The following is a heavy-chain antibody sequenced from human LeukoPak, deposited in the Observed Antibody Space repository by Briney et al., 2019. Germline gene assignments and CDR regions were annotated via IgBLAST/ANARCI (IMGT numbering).Heavy chain of an antibody. Sequence: PSETLSLTCAVYGESFSDYYWSWIRQPPGKGLEWIGEINHSGSTNYSPSLKSRVTISVNTSKNQFSLKLTSVTAADTAVYYCARTTEGGYTYGYFYYYYMDVWGKGTTVTISS. CDR3: ARTTEGGYTYGYFYYYYMDV. CDR2: INHSGST. CDR1: GESFSDYY. D-gene: IGHD5-18*01. V-gene: IGHV4-34*01. J-gene: IGHJ6*03.